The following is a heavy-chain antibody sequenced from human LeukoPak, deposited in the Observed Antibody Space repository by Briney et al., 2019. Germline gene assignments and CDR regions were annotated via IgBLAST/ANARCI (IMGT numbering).Heavy chain of an antibody. Sequence: SETLSLTCAVYGGSFSGYYWSWIRQPPGKGLEWIGEINHSGSTNYNPSLKSRVTISVDTSKNQFSLKLSSVTAADTAVYYCARGVVRPAKRYSSSWYNRPRPHLSYDPWGQGTLVTVSS. D-gene: IGHD6-13*01. CDR2: INHSGST. CDR1: GGSFSGYY. V-gene: IGHV4-34*01. CDR3: ARGVVRPAKRYSSSWYNRPRPHLSYDP. J-gene: IGHJ5*02.